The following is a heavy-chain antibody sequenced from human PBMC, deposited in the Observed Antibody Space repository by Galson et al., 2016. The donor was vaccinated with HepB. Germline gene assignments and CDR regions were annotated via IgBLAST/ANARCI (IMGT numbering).Heavy chain of an antibody. V-gene: IGHV4-59*01. J-gene: IGHJ4*02. Sequence: ETLSLTCTVSGGSISSYYWTWIRQPPGKGLEWIGYFDDSGKTYYNPSLQSRVTISVQTSKSPFSLKMKSVTAADTAVYYCARGSRDCSGGSCLFDSWGQGTLVTVSS. CDR1: GGSISSYY. CDR2: FDDSGKT. CDR3: ARGSRDCSGGSCLFDS. D-gene: IGHD2-15*01.